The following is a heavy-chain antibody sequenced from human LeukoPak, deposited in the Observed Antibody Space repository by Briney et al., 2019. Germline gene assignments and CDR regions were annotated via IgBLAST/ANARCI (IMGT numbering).Heavy chain of an antibody. V-gene: IGHV3-30*04. Sequence: GGSLRLSCAASRFIFSGFAMHWVRQTPPKGLQGVAGISHDGDNEYYPDSVMGRFTISRDDSKNTLYLQMNGLSGDDTAVYYCARGPFGSCSSSSCYFFDYWGQGSLVTVSS. D-gene: IGHD2-2*01. CDR2: ISHDGDNE. CDR3: ARGPFGSCSSSSCYFFDY. J-gene: IGHJ4*02. CDR1: RFIFSGFA.